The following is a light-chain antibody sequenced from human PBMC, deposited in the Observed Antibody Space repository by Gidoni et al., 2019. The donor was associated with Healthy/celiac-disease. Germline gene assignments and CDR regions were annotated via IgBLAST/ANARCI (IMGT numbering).Light chain of an antibody. V-gene: IGKV3-15*01. CDR1: QSVSSN. Sequence: EIVMTQSPATLSVSPGERATLSCRASQSVSSNLAWYQQKPGQAPRLLIYGASTRATGIPARFSGSVSGTEFTLTISSLQSEDFAVYYCQQYNNWPPMCSFXQXTKLEIK. CDR3: QQYNNWPPMCS. J-gene: IGKJ2*04. CDR2: GAS.